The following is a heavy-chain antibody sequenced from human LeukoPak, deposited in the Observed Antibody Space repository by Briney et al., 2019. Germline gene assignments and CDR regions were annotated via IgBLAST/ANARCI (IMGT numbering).Heavy chain of an antibody. V-gene: IGHV1-8*01. Sequence: ASVKVSCKASGYTFTSYDINWVRQATGQGLEWMGWMNPNSGNTGYAQKFQGRVTMTRNTSISTAYVELSSLRSEDTAVYYCARQRDFRSGYYLRSGNWFDPWGQGTLVTVSS. D-gene: IGHD3-3*01. CDR3: ARQRDFRSGYYLRSGNWFDP. CDR2: MNPNSGNT. J-gene: IGHJ5*02. CDR1: GYTFTSYD.